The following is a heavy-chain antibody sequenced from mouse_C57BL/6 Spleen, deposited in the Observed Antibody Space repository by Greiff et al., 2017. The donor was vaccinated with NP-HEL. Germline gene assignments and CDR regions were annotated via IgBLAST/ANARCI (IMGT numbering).Heavy chain of an antibody. CDR1: GYAFSNSW. CDR3: APNYYGSSYVGAMDY. D-gene: IGHD1-1*01. Sequence: QVQLKQSGPELVKPGASVKISCKASGYAFSNSWMNWVKQRPGKGLEWIGRISPGDGDTNYNGKFKGQATLTADNYSSTASMQLSSLTSEDSAVYFCAPNYYGSSYVGAMDYWGQGTSVTVSS. CDR2: ISPGDGDT. V-gene: IGHV1-82*01. J-gene: IGHJ4*01.